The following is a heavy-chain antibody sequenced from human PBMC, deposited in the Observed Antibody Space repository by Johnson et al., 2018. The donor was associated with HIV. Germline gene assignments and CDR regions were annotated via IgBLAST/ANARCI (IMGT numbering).Heavy chain of an antibody. CDR2: IGTAGDT. Sequence: VQLVESGGGLAQPGGSLRLSCVASGFTFSNYDIHWVRQPTGEALEWVSAIGTAGDTHYTDSVKGRFTISRDNGENSLYLQMNSLRVGDTAVYFCARVEQKSAYYRGGFDIWGRGTLVTVSP. V-gene: IGHV3-13*04. D-gene: IGHD3-22*01. CDR1: GFTFSNYD. J-gene: IGHJ3*02. CDR3: ARVEQKSAYYRGGFDI.